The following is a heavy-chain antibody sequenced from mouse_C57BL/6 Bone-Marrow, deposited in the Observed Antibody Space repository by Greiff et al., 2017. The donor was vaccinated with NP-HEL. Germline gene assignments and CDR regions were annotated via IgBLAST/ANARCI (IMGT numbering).Heavy chain of an antibody. CDR3: ARSLSRTNFDY. J-gene: IGHJ2*01. Sequence: VQLQQPGAELVMPGASVKLSCKASGYTFTSYWMHWVKQRPGQGLEWIGEIDPSDSYTNYNQKFKGKSTLTVDKSSSTAYMQLSGLTSEDSAVYYCARSLSRTNFDYWGQGTTLTVSS. D-gene: IGHD1-1*01. CDR1: GYTFTSYW. CDR2: IDPSDSYT. V-gene: IGHV1-69*01.